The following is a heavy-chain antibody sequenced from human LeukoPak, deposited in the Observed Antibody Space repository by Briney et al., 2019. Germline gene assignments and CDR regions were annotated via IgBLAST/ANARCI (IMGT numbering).Heavy chain of an antibody. D-gene: IGHD2-2*01. CDR1: GFTVRSNY. CDR3: ARGYCSSTSCYQFDY. V-gene: IGHV3-66*01. CDR2: LYSGGST. Sequence: GGSLRLSCAASGFTVRSNYMSWVRQAPGKGLEWVSVLYSGGSTYYADSVKGRFTISRDNSKNTLYLQMNSLRAGDTAVYYCARGYCSSTSCYQFDYWGQGTLVTVSS. J-gene: IGHJ4*02.